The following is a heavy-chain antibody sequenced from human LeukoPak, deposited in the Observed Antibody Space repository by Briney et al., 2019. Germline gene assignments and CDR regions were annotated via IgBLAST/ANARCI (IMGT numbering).Heavy chain of an antibody. D-gene: IGHD2-15*01. J-gene: IGHJ4*02. CDR1: GYTFTGYY. V-gene: IGHV1-2*02. CDR2: INPNSGGT. CDR3: ARDQGLGYCSGGSCSRLFDY. Sequence: ASVKVSCKASGYTFTGYYMHWVRQAPGQGLEWMGWINPNSGGTNYAQKFQGRVTMTRDTSISTAHMELSRLRSDDTAVYYCARDQGLGYCSGGSCSRLFDYWGQGTLVTVSS.